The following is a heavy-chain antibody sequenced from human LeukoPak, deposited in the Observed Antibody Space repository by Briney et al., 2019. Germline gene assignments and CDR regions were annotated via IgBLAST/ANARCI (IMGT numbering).Heavy chain of an antibody. CDR1: GFTFSNAW. J-gene: IGHJ3*02. CDR2: IRSKANSYAT. V-gene: IGHV3-73*01. CDR3: TTGYVVTSDAFDI. Sequence: PGGSLRLSCAASGFTFSNAWMSWVRQAPGKGLEWVGRIRSKANSYATAYAASVKGRFTISRDDSKNTAYLQMNSLKTEDTAVYYCTTGYVVTSDAFDIWGQGTMVTVSA. D-gene: IGHD5-12*01.